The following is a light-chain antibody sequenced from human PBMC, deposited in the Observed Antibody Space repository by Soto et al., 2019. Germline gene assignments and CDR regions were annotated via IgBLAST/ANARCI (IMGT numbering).Light chain of an antibody. J-gene: IGKJ1*01. CDR2: DVS. CDR1: ETVSTN. CDR3: QQYNSWPQT. Sequence: ETVPTQSPATLSVSPGERVTLTCRASETVSTNLAWYQQRPGQAPRLLIYDVSTGATGIPARFSGRRSGTEFTLTISSLQSEDFAVYYCQQYNSWPQTFGQGTKVDIK. V-gene: IGKV3-15*01.